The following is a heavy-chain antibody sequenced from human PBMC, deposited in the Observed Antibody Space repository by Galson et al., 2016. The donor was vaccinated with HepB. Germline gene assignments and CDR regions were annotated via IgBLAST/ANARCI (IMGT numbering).Heavy chain of an antibody. CDR1: GFIFSSYG. Sequence: SLRLSCAASGFIFSSYGMNWVRQAPGKGPEWVAVIWYDGSNQYYGDSVVGRFTISRDNFGNTLHLQMNDLRVEDTAVYYCGRDRAGGYSAAPIDFWGRGTQVTVAS. V-gene: IGHV3-33*01. CDR2: IWYDGSNQ. CDR3: GRDRAGGYSAAPIDF. D-gene: IGHD4-11*01. J-gene: IGHJ4*02.